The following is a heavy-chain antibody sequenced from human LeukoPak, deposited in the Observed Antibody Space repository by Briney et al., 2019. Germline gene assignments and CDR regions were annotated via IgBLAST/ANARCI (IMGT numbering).Heavy chain of an antibody. Sequence: ASVKVSCKASGYTFTSYYMHWVRQAPGQGLEWMGGIIPIFGTANYAQKFQGRVTITADESTSTAYMELSSLRSEDTAVYYCARAKSYYYDSSGYYPYPYYFDYWGQGTLVTVSS. CDR2: IIPIFGTA. J-gene: IGHJ4*02. D-gene: IGHD3-22*01. CDR3: ARAKSYYYDSSGYYPYPYYFDY. V-gene: IGHV1-69*13. CDR1: GYTFTSYY.